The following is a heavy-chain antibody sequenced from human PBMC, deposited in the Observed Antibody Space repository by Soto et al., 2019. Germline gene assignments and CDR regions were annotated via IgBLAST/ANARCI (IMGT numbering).Heavy chain of an antibody. Sequence: SETLSLTCTVSGGSIRSGGYYWSWVRQNPRRGLEWIGNIYYSGNTYYNPSLKSRLTISVDTSKNQFSLNLSSVTAADTAVYYCARDRLMATAGTARHYFGLDVWGEGTTVTVYS. CDR3: ARDRLMATAGTARHYFGLDV. CDR1: GGSIRSGGYY. J-gene: IGHJ6*04. D-gene: IGHD5-18*01. CDR2: IYYSGNT. V-gene: IGHV4-31*03.